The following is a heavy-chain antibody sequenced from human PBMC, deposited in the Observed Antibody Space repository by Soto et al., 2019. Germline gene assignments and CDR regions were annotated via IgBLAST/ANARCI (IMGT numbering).Heavy chain of an antibody. D-gene: IGHD4-4*01. J-gene: IGHJ6*02. V-gene: IGHV3-7*05. CDR1: GFIFTSFC. CDR2: INHHGSER. Sequence: PGGSLRLSCAASGFIFTSFCMTWVRQAPGKGLEWVATINHHGSERYYVGSMKGRFTISRDNAKDSLYLQMNSLRAEDTAVYYCARAPGDYSSYGGPFRDYYGLDVWGQGTTVTVSS. CDR3: ARAPGDYSSYGGPFRDYYGLDV.